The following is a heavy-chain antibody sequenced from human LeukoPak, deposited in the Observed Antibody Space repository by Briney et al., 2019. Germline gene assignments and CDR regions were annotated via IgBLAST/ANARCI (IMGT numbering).Heavy chain of an antibody. CDR1: GGSFSGYY. CDR3: ASGGGSSSWYGGFPFDY. D-gene: IGHD6-13*01. Sequence: SETLSLTCAVYGGSFSGYYWSWIRQPPGKGLEWIGEINHSGSTNYNPSLKSRVTISVDTSKNQFSLKLSYVTAADTAVYYCASGGGSSSWYGGFPFDYWGQGTLVTVSS. CDR2: INHSGST. J-gene: IGHJ4*02. V-gene: IGHV4-34*01.